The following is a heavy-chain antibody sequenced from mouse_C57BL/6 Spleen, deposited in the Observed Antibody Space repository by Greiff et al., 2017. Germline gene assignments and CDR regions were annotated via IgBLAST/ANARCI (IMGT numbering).Heavy chain of an antibody. CDR1: GFTFSDYG. V-gene: IGHV5-17*01. J-gene: IGHJ2*01. CDR2: ISSGSSTI. CDR3: ARRDDGSSYYCDH. Sequence: EVMLVESGGGLVKPGGSLKLSCAASGFTFSDYGMHWVRQAPEKGLEWVAYISSGSSTIYYADTVKGRFTISRDNAKNTLFLQMTSLRSEDTAMXYCARRDDGSSYYCDHCGEGTTLTVSS. D-gene: IGHD1-1*01.